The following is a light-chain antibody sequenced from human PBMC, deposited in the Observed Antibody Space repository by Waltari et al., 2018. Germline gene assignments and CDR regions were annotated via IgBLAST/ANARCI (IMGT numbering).Light chain of an antibody. CDR3: QVWDTDAKSIL. V-gene: IGLV3-21*02. CDR2: ADA. CDR1: NIGNKF. J-gene: IGLJ2*01. Sequence: SDDLTQPRSVSVSPGQTAQITCGGDNIGNKFVQWYQQKPPQAPVLVFHADAEWPSRIPERFSGSNSGNTATLTSSGVEAGDEGDYYCQVWDTDAKSILFGGGTRLTVL.